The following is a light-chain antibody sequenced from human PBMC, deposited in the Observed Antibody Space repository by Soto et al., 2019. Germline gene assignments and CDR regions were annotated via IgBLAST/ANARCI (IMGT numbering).Light chain of an antibody. CDR3: HQYNNFWT. Sequence: EIVLTPSPATLSLSPGERATLSCRASQSVSSYLAWYQQKPGQAPRLLVYGASTRASGIPDRFSGSGSGTEFTLTISSLQSEDFGLYYCHQYNNFWTFGQGTKVDIK. CDR1: QSVSSY. J-gene: IGKJ1*01. CDR2: GAS. V-gene: IGKV3-15*01.